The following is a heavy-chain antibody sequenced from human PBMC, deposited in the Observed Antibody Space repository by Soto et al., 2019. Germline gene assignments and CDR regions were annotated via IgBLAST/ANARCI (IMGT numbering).Heavy chain of an antibody. Sequence: SVKVSCKASGGTFSSYAISWVRQAPGQGLEWMGGIIPIFGTANYAQKFQGRVTITADESTSTAYMELSSLRSEGTAVYYCARDPSSGYYLGPYYYYYGMDVWGQGTTVTVSS. V-gene: IGHV1-69*13. CDR3: ARDPSSGYYLGPYYYYYGMDV. J-gene: IGHJ6*02. CDR2: IIPIFGTA. D-gene: IGHD3-22*01. CDR1: GGTFSSYA.